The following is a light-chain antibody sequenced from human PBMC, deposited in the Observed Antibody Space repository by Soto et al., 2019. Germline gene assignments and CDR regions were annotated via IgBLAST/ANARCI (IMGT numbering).Light chain of an antibody. CDR1: QSVTSDY. Sequence: EIVLTQSPGTLSLSPGDRATLSCRASQSVTSDYLAWYQQKPGQAPRLLIYGASGRATGIPDRFSGSGSGTDFTLTISRLEPEDFAVYWCQQYGSSPLTFGGGTKV. J-gene: IGKJ4*01. CDR2: GAS. CDR3: QQYGSSPLT. V-gene: IGKV3-20*01.